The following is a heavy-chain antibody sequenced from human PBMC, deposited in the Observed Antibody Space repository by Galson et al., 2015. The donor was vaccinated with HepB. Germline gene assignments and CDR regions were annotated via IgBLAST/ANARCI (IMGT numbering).Heavy chain of an antibody. CDR2: FDPEDGET. D-gene: IGHD2-15*01. V-gene: IGHV1-24*01. CDR1: GYTLTELS. Sequence: SVKVSCKVSGYTLTELSMHWVRQAPGKGLEWMGGFDPEDGETIYAQKFQGRVTMTEDTSTDTAYMELSSLRSEDTAVYYCATDRGLSRGVAATMGYFQHWGQGTLVTVSS. CDR3: ATDRGLSRGVAATMGYFQH. J-gene: IGHJ1*01.